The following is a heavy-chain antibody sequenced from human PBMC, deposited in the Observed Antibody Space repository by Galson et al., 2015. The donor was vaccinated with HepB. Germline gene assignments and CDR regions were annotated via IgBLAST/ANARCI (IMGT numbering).Heavy chain of an antibody. J-gene: IGHJ4*02. CDR1: GGSISSYY. Sequence: SETLSLTCTVSGGSISSYYWSWIRQPPGKGLEWIGYIYYSGSTNYNPSLKSRVTISVDTSKNQFSLKLSSVTAADTAVYYCAREGADGYNDYYFDYWGQGTLVTVSS. CDR3: AREGADGYNDYYFDY. D-gene: IGHD5-24*01. CDR2: IYYSGST. V-gene: IGHV4-59*01.